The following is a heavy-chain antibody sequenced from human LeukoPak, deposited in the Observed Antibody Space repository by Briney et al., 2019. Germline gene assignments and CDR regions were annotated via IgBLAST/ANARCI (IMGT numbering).Heavy chain of an antibody. CDR2: ISWDNSTV. D-gene: IGHD1-1*01. CDR1: GFTFDDYA. J-gene: IGHJ3*02. V-gene: IGHV3-9*01. Sequence: GGSLRLSCEVSGFTFDDYAMHWVRQAPGKGIEWVSSISWDNSTVAYADFVKGRFTISRDNVRQSLNLQMNSLTAEDTALYFCARDSAWRGNWYAFDIWGQGTMVTVSS. CDR3: ARDSAWRGNWYAFDI.